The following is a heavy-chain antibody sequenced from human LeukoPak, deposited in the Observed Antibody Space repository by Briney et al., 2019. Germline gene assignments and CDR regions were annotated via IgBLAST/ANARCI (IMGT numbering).Heavy chain of an antibody. D-gene: IGHD5-24*01. V-gene: IGHV3-30*04. J-gene: IGHJ4*02. CDR1: GFTFSSYA. Sequence: GGSLRLSCAASGFTFSSYAMHWVRQAPGKGLEWVAVISYDGSNKYYADSVKGRFTISRDNSKNTLYLQMNSLRAEDTAVYYCARGWPRIDYCGQGTLVTVSS. CDR2: ISYDGSNK. CDR3: ARGWPRIDY.